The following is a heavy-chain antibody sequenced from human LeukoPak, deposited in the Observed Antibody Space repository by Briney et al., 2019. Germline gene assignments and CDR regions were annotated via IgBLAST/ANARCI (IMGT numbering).Heavy chain of an antibody. D-gene: IGHD3-10*01. CDR1: GFTFSTYS. V-gene: IGHV3-48*04. J-gene: IGHJ4*02. CDR3: VRGAYYAASGIYYNLEY. Sequence: GGSLRLSCAASGFTFSTYSMNWVRQAPGKGLEWVSYVSSGSVVIHYAESLKGRLTMSRDDAKNSLYLQMNTLRAEDTAVYYCVRGAYYAASGIYYNLEYWGPGTLVTVSS. CDR2: VSSGSVVI.